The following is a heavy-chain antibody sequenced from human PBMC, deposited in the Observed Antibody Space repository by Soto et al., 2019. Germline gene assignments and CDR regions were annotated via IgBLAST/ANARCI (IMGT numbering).Heavy chain of an antibody. CDR2: ISWNSAAI. V-gene: IGHV3-9*01. CDR3: AKDIEERSGRGWFDP. J-gene: IGHJ5*02. CDR1: GFSFSDYA. D-gene: IGHD3-10*01. Sequence: EVQLVESGGGLVEPGRSLRLACAASGFSFSDYAMHWVRQAPGKGPEWVAGISWNSAAIGYADSVKGRFTISRDNAKNSLYLQMNSLRVEDTAFYYCAKDIEERSGRGWFDPWGQGTLVTVSS.